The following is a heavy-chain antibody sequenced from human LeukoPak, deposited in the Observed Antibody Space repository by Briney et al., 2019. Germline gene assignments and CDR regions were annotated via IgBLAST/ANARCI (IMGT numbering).Heavy chain of an antibody. J-gene: IGHJ4*02. CDR2: ISAYNGNT. Sequence: ASVKVSCKASGYTFTSYGISWVRQAPGQGLEWMGWISAYNGNTNYAQKLQGRVTMTTDTSTSTAYMELRSLRSDDTAVYYCARDREWWSDTAMVALDYWGQGTLVTVSS. D-gene: IGHD5-18*01. CDR1: GYTFTSYG. V-gene: IGHV1-18*01. CDR3: ARDREWWSDTAMVALDY.